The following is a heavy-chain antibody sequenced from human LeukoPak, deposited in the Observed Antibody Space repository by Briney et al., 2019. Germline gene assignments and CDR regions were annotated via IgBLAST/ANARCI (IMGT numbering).Heavy chain of an antibody. Sequence: PGRSLRLSCAASGFTFSSYSMNWVRQAPGKGLEWVSSISSSSSYIYYADSVKGRFSISRDNAKNSLYLQMNSLRAEDTAVYYCVRRVTGTYYYYYGMDVWGQGTTVTVSS. J-gene: IGHJ6*02. V-gene: IGHV3-21*01. CDR3: VRRVTGTYYYYYGMDV. CDR2: ISSSSSYI. D-gene: IGHD1-20*01. CDR1: GFTFSSYS.